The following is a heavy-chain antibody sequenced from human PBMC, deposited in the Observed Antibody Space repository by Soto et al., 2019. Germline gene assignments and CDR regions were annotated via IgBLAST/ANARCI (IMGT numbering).Heavy chain of an antibody. Sequence: SETLSLTCTVSGYSINSGFFWGWIRQPPGKGLEWIGSVFHSGTTYITPSLRSRVSISVDTSKNQFSLDLRSVTAADTAVYYCAKDPHYYEKIDYSDSWGRGTLVT. J-gene: IGHJ4*02. CDR1: GYSINSGFF. CDR2: VFHSGTT. V-gene: IGHV4-38-2*02. D-gene: IGHD3-22*01. CDR3: AKDPHYYEKIDYSDS.